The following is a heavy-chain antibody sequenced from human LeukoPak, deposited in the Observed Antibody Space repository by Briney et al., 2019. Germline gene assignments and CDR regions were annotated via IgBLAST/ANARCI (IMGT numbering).Heavy chain of an antibody. Sequence: GGSLRLSCAASGFTFSSYGMHWVRQAPGKGLEWVAFIRYDGSNKYYADSVKGRFTISRDNSKNTLYLQMNTLRAEDTAVYFCAREEHYRRYFALWGRGTLVTVSS. V-gene: IGHV3-30*02. CDR2: IRYDGSNK. CDR3: AREEHYRRYFAL. J-gene: IGHJ2*01. D-gene: IGHD3-16*02. CDR1: GFTFSSYG.